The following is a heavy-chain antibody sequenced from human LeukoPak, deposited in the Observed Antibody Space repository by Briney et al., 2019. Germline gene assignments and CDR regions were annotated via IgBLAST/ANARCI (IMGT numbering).Heavy chain of an antibody. CDR1: GFTFSSYS. CDR3: ARSLRDSGYTFDAFDI. Sequence: GGSLRLSCAASGFTFSSYSMNWVRQAPGKGLEWVSYISSSSSTIYYADSVKGRFTISRDNAKNSLYLQMNSLRAEDTAVYYCARSLRDSGYTFDAFDIWGQGTMVTVSS. CDR2: ISSSSSTI. J-gene: IGHJ3*02. D-gene: IGHD3-22*01. V-gene: IGHV3-48*04.